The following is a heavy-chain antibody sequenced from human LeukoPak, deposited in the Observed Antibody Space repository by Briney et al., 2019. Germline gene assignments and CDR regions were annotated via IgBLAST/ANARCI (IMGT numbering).Heavy chain of an antibody. CDR3: ATTPGVGYCSSTSCNVLDY. CDR2: ISGSGGST. Sequence: PGGSLRLSCAASGFTFSSYAMSWVRQAPGKGLEWVSAISGSGGSTYYADSVKGRFTISRDNSKNTLYLQTNSLRAEDTAVYYCATTPGVGYCSSTSCNVLDYWGQGTLVTVSS. CDR1: GFTFSSYA. D-gene: IGHD2-2*01. J-gene: IGHJ4*02. V-gene: IGHV3-23*01.